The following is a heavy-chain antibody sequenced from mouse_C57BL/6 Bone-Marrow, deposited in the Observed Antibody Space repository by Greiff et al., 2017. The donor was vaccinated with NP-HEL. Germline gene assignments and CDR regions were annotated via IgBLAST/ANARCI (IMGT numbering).Heavy chain of an antibody. CDR2: IDPETGGT. D-gene: IGHD4-1*01. V-gene: IGHV1-15*01. Sequence: VKLLESGAELVRPGASVTLSCKASGYTFTDYEMHWVKQTPVHGLEWIGAIDPETGGTAYNQKFKGKAILTADKSSSTAYMELRSLTSEDSAVYYCTLGRYFDYWGQGTTLTVSS. J-gene: IGHJ2*01. CDR1: GYTFTDYE. CDR3: TLGRYFDY.